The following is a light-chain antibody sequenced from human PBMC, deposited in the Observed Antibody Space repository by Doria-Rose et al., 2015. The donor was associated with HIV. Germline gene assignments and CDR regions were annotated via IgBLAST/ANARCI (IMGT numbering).Light chain of an antibody. V-gene: IGLV2-23*02. CDR2: DVT. CDR1: TNDIANYNY. CDR3: CSYTNNGTYVV. Sequence: LIQPASVSGSPGQSITISCTGTTNDIANYNYVSWYQQNPGKAPKLVIYDVTKRPSGVSNRFSGSKSGNTASLTISGLQPEDEGDYHCCSYTNNGTYVVFGGGTKLSVL. J-gene: IGLJ2*01.